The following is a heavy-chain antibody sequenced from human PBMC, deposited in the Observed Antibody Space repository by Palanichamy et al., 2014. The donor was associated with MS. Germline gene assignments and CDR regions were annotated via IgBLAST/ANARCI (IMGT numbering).Heavy chain of an antibody. CDR2: IYYSGST. CDR1: GGSISSSSYY. J-gene: IGHJ4*02. V-gene: IGHV4-39*01. D-gene: IGHD2-21*02. CDR3: ARQHVVVTNRIDY. Sequence: QLQLQESGPGLVKPSETLSLTCTVSGGSISSSSYYWGWIRQPPGKGLGWIGSIYYSGSTYYNPSLKSRVTISVDTSKNQFSLKLSSVTAAGTAVYYCARQHVVVTNRIDYWGQGTLVTVSS.